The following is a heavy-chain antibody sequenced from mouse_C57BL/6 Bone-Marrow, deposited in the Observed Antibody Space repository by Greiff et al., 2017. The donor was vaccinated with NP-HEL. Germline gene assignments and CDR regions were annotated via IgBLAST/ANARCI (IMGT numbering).Heavy chain of an antibody. V-gene: IGHV10-1*01. Sequence: EVQVVESGGGLVQPKGSLKLSCAASGFSFNTYAMNWVRQAPGKGLEWVARIRSKSNNYATYYADSVKDRFTISRDDSESMLYLQMNNLKTEDTAMYYCVRQTSSYAMDYWGQGTSVTVSS. CDR2: IRSKSNNYAT. J-gene: IGHJ4*01. CDR1: GFSFNTYA. CDR3: VRQTSSYAMDY.